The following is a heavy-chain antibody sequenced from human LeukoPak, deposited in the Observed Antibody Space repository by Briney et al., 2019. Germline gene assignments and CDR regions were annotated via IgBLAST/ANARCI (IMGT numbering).Heavy chain of an antibody. V-gene: IGHV3-23*01. J-gene: IGHJ4*02. CDR2: ISGSGGST. CDR3: VNVDY. Sequence: GGSLRLSCAASGFTFSSYAMSWVRQPPGKGLEWVSAISGSGGSTYYADSVKFPFTLCRDNSTNTVFLQRNSLRDEDTAVYYCVNVDYWGQGTLVTVSS. CDR1: GFTFSSYA.